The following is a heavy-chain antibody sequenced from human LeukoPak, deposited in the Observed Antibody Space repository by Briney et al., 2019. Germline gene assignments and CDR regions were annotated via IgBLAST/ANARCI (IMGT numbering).Heavy chain of an antibody. CDR3: VRGGPSTWF. J-gene: IGHJ4*02. CDR1: GFTFKTYS. V-gene: IGHV3-21*01. D-gene: IGHD3-22*01. CDR2: ISSGGTYV. Sequence: GGSLRLSCVVSGFTFKTYSMNWVRQAPGKGLEWVSSISSGGTYVDYADSVKGRFTISRDNAKNMLFLQMNSLRGEDTAVYHCVRGGPSTWFWGQGTLVTVSS.